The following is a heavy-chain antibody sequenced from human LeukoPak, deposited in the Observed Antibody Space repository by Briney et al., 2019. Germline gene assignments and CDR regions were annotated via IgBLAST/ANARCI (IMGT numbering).Heavy chain of an antibody. D-gene: IGHD2-15*01. CDR2: ISSSSSYI. CDR1: GFTFSSYS. V-gene: IGHV3-21*01. J-gene: IGHJ3*02. CDR3: ARDMEGVVVVAATYAFDI. Sequence: GGSLRLSCAASGFTFSSYSMNWVRQAPGKGLEWVSSISSSSSYIYYADSVKGRFTISRDNAKNSLYLQMNSLRAEDTAVYYCARDMEGVVVVAATYAFDIWGQGTMVTVSS.